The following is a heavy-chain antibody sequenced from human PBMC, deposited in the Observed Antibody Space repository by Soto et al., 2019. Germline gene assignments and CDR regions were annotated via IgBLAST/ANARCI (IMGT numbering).Heavy chain of an antibody. Sequence: QMQLVESGGGVVQPGRSLRLSCAASGFTFSRYGMHWVRQAPGKGLEWVAVISYDGGDKHYADSVKGRFTISRDNSKNTLYLQMNGLRAEDRAVYYCVKDADQGAASYYFDHWGQGTLVTVSS. CDR1: GFTFSRYG. J-gene: IGHJ4*02. CDR2: ISYDGGDK. D-gene: IGHD6-25*01. V-gene: IGHV3-30*18. CDR3: VKDADQGAASYYFDH.